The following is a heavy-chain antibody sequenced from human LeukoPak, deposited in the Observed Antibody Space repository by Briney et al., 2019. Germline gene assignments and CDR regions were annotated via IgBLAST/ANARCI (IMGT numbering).Heavy chain of an antibody. Sequence: SETLSLTCTVSGGSISSYYWSWVRQPPGKGLEWIGFVYYTGSTNYSPSLKSRVTISVDTSKNQFSLKLRSVTAADTAVYYCARDNVDTAMATSAFDIWGQGTMVTVSS. CDR2: VYYTGST. V-gene: IGHV4-59*01. CDR3: ARDNVDTAMATSAFDI. CDR1: GGSISSYY. D-gene: IGHD5-18*01. J-gene: IGHJ3*02.